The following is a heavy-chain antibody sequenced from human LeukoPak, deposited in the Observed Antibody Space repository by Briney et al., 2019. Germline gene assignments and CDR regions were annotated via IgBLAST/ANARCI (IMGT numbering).Heavy chain of an antibody. V-gene: IGHV4-59*01. CDR3: ARTLGNRDYYYGMDV. CDR2: IYYSGST. J-gene: IGHJ6*02. D-gene: IGHD2/OR15-2a*01. CDR1: GGSISSYY. Sequence: SETLSLTCTVSGGSISSYYWSWIRQPPGKGLEWIGYIYYSGSTNYNPSLKSRVTISVDTSKNQFSLKLSSVTAADTAVYYCARTLGNRDYYYGMDVWGQGTTVTVSS.